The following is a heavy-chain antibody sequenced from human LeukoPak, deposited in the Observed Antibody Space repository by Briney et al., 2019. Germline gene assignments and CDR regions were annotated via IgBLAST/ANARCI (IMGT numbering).Heavy chain of an antibody. J-gene: IGHJ4*02. CDR1: CGSISSYY. CDR3: ARRGIEVVPSAMLRDYYLDY. Sequence: SETLSLTCTVSCGSISSYYWSWIRQPPGKGLEWIGYIYYSGSTKYNPSLKSRVTISVDTSKSQFSLKLTSVTAADTDVYYCARRGIEVVPSAMLRDYYLDYWGQGTLVTVSS. V-gene: IGHV4-59*08. CDR2: IYYSGST. D-gene: IGHD2-2*01.